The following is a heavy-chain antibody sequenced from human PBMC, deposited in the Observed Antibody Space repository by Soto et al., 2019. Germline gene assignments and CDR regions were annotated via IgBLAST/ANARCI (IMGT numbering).Heavy chain of an antibody. Sequence: SETLSLTCTVSGGSISSGGYYWSWIRQHPGKGLEWIGYIYYSGSTYYNPSLKGRVTISVDTSKNQFSLKLSSVTAADTAVYYCARRGLYCSGGSCTHFDYWGQGTRVTVSS. CDR2: IYYSGST. CDR3: ARRGLYCSGGSCTHFDY. D-gene: IGHD2-15*01. J-gene: IGHJ4*02. V-gene: IGHV4-31*03. CDR1: GGSISSGGYY.